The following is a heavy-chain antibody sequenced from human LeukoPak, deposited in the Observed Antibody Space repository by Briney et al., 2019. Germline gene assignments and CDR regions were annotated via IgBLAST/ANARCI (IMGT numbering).Heavy chain of an antibody. Sequence: GRSLRLSCAASGFTFSSYAMHWVRQAPGKGLEWVAVISYDGSNKYYANSVKGRFTISRDNSKNTLYLQMNSLRAEDTAVYYCVRGGWSPADGYNFDYWGQGTLVTVSS. V-gene: IGHV3-30-3*01. J-gene: IGHJ4*02. CDR3: VRGGWSPADGYNFDY. D-gene: IGHD5-24*01. CDR2: ISYDGSNK. CDR1: GFTFSSYA.